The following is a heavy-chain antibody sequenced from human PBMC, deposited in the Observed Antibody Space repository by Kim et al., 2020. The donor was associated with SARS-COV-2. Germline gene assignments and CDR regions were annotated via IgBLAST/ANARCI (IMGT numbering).Heavy chain of an antibody. V-gene: IGHV3-49*04. Sequence: GGSLRLSCTASGFTFGDYAMSWVRQAPGKGLEWVGFIRSKAYGGTTEYAACVKGRFTISRDDSKSIAYLQMNSLKTEDTAVYYCTREIRYFDGLFRSDYYYYGMDVWGQGTTVTVSS. J-gene: IGHJ6*02. CDR1: GFTFGDYA. CDR3: TREIRYFDGLFRSDYYYYGMDV. CDR2: IRSKAYGGTT. D-gene: IGHD3-9*01.